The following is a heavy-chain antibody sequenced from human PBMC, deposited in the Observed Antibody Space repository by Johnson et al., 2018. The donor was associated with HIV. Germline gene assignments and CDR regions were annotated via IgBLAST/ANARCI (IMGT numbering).Heavy chain of an antibody. CDR1: GFTVKSNY. D-gene: IGHD3-22*01. V-gene: IGHV3-66*01. J-gene: IGHJ3*02. CDR3: ARDIRESFGSYDSSGSGLGAFDI. CDR2: SGSGGST. Sequence: VQLVESGGGLVQPGGSLRLSCAVSGFTVKSNYINWVRQAPGKGLECVSGISGSGGSTYYADSVKGRFTISRDNYKNTLYLQMNSLRAEDTAVYYCARDIRESFGSYDSSGSGLGAFDIWGQGTMVTVSS.